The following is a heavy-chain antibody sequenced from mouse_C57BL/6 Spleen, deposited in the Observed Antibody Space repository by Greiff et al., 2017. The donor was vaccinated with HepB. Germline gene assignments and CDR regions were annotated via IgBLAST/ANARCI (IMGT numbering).Heavy chain of an antibody. J-gene: IGHJ1*03. CDR3: ARTGTGGYFDV. V-gene: IGHV5-17*01. CDR1: GFTFSDYG. Sequence: EVKVVESGGGLVKPGGSLKLSCAASGFTFSDYGMHWVRQAPEKGLEWVAYISSGSSTIYYADTVKGRFTISRDNAKNTLFLQMTSLRSEDTAMYYCARTGTGGYFDVWGTGTTVTVSS. CDR2: ISSGSSTI. D-gene: IGHD4-1*01.